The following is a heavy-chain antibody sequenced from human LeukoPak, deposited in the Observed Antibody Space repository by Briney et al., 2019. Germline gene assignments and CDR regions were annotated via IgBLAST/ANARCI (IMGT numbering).Heavy chain of an antibody. CDR1: GDSTTGHY. CDR2: VYDSGHI. Sequence: PSEALSLTCSVSGDSTTGHYWSWIRQSPGKGLEWLGYVYDSGHIDYNPSLRSRVIVSLDRSKTQFSLKLSSVTAADTAVYYCARGVSGDYGDYVGYFDYWGQGTLVTVSS. D-gene: IGHD4-17*01. V-gene: IGHV4-59*08. J-gene: IGHJ4*02. CDR3: ARGVSGDYGDYVGYFDY.